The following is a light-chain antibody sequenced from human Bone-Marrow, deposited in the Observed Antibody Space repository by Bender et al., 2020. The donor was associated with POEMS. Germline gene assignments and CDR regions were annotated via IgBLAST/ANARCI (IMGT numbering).Light chain of an antibody. V-gene: IGLV1-44*01. J-gene: IGLJ3*02. CDR1: SSNIGAHA. Sequence: QSVLTQPPSASGTPGQRLTISCSGGSSNIGAHAVNWYQHLPGTVPKLLIYSSHRRRSEVPDRFSGSRSGTSASLAISGLQSEDEADCYCAVCEDSLNDWVFGGGTKLTVL. CDR2: SSH. CDR3: AVCEDSLNDWV.